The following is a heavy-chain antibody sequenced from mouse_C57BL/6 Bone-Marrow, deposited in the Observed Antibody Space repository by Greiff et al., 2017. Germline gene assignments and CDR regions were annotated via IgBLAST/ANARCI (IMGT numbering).Heavy chain of an antibody. CDR2: ISGGGGNT. Sequence: EVQLQEPGGGLVKPGGSLKLSCAASGFTFSSYTMSWVRQTPEKRLEWVATISGGGGNTYYPDNVKGRFTISRDNAKNTLYLQMSSLRSEDTAVYYCARRGLRRYFDYWGQGTTLTVSS. CDR3: ARRGLRRYFDY. V-gene: IGHV5-9*04. D-gene: IGHD2-4*01. CDR1: GFTFSSYT. J-gene: IGHJ2*01.